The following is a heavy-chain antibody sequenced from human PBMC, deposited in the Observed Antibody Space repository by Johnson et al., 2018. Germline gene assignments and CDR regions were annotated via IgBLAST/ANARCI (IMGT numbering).Heavy chain of an antibody. CDR1: GFTFSSYG. J-gene: IGHJ1*01. CDR3: ARDKKGMASVWYTGGYFHH. V-gene: IGHV3-33*01. Sequence: QVQLVQSGGGVVQPGRSLRLSCAASGFTFSSYGMHWVRQAPGKGLEWVAVIWYDGSNKYYADSVKGRFTISRDNSKNTLSLQMNSLRAEDTAVYYWARDKKGMASVWYTGGYFHHWGQGTLVTVSS. D-gene: IGHD6-13*01. CDR2: IWYDGSNK.